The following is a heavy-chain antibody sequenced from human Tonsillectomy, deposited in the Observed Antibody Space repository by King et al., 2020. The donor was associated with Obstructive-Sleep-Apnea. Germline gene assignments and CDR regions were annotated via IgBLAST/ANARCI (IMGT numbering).Heavy chain of an antibody. D-gene: IGHD3-22*01. CDR3: GRHLDYDSSGYPVGY. Sequence: DVQLVESGAEVKKPGESLKISCKGSGYIFANYWIGWVRQMPGKGLEWVALIYPGDSDTRYSPSFQGQVTISVDKSISTAYLQWSSLKASDTAMYYCGRHLDYDSSGYPVGYWGQGTLVTVSP. CDR2: IYPGDSDT. J-gene: IGHJ4*02. V-gene: IGHV5-51*01. CDR1: GYIFANYW.